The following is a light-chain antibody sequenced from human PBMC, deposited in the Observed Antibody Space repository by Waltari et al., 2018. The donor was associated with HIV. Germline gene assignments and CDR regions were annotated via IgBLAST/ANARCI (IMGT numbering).Light chain of an antibody. V-gene: IGLV2-11*01. CDR3: CSGGNNNIWV. CDR2: DVT. J-gene: IGLJ3*02. CDR1: NSDVANFNY. Sequence: QFALAQPRSVSGSPGQSVSISCTGSNSDVANFNYVSWYQQHPGKVPKLIIYDVTKRPAGVPHRFSGSKSGNTASLTISVLQADDEADYYCCSGGNNNIWVFGGGTKVTVL.